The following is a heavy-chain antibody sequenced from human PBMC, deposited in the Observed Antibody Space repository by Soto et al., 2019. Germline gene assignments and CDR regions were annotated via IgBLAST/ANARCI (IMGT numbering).Heavy chain of an antibody. CDR3: ARAKLCNSLSCPHSFDT. Sequence: QVHLQESGPGLVNASGTLSLTCGVSGGSIRTNNWWSWVRQTPGQGLEWIAEVYHSGSTNYNPSLKSRLTISVDQSKNQFSLRLTSVTAADPAVYYCARAKLCNSLSCPHSFDTWGQGTLVSVSS. D-gene: IGHD2-2*01. V-gene: IGHV4-4*02. J-gene: IGHJ4*02. CDR1: GGSIRTNNW. CDR2: VYHSGST.